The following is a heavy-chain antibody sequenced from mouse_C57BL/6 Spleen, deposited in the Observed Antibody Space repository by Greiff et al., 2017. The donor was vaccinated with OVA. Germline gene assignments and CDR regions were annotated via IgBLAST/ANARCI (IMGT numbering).Heavy chain of an antibody. Sequence: QVQLQQSGAELVRPGTSVKVSCKASGYAFTNYLIEWVKQRPGQGLEWIGVINPGSGGTNYNEKFKGKATLTADKSSSTAYMQLSSLTSEDSAVYFCARLEVITTVVDGWGTGTTVTVSS. CDR1: GYAFTNYL. V-gene: IGHV1-54*01. J-gene: IGHJ1*03. D-gene: IGHD1-1*01. CDR2: INPGSGGT. CDR3: ARLEVITTVVDG.